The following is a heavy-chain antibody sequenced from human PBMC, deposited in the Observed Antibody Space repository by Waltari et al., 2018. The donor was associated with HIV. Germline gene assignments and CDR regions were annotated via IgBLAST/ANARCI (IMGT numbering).Heavy chain of an antibody. J-gene: IGHJ4*02. D-gene: IGHD3-3*01. V-gene: IGHV3-33*01. CDR1: GFTFSSYG. Sequence: QVQLVESGGGVVQPGRSLRLSCAASGFTFSSYGMHWVRQAPGKGLEWVAVIWYDGSNKYYADSVKGRFTISRDNSKNTLYLQMNSLRAEDTAVYYCARDMVPLRTIANFDYWGQGTLVTVSS. CDR2: IWYDGSNK. CDR3: ARDMVPLRTIANFDY.